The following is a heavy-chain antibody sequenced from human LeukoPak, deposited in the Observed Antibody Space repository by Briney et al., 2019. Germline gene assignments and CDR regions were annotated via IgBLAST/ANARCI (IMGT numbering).Heavy chain of an antibody. CDR1: GGTFSSYA. CDR3: ARGFGPSSGFSLDY. CDR2: IIPIFGTA. V-gene: IGHV1-69*13. J-gene: IGHJ4*02. Sequence: ASVKVSCTASGGTFSSYAISWVRQAPGQGLEWMGGIIPIFGTANYAQKFQGRVTITADESTSTAYMELSSLRSEDTAVYYCARGFGPSSGFSLDYWGQGTLVTVSS. D-gene: IGHD3-22*01.